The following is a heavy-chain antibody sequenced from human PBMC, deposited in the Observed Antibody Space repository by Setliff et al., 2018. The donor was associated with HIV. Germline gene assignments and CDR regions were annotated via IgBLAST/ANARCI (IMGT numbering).Heavy chain of an antibody. CDR1: GSSISNYY. V-gene: IGHV4-4*09. CDR2: IYSSGKT. D-gene: IGHD3-10*01. J-gene: IGHJ4*02. CDR3: ARHPPKVAYYSSGPTNYLDY. Sequence: SETLSLTCIVSGSSISNYYWSWIRQPPGKGLEWIGYIYSSGKTKYNPSLKSRVTMSVDTSHNHFSLNLNSVTAADTAVYFCARHPPKVAYYSSGPTNYLDYWGRGTLVTVS.